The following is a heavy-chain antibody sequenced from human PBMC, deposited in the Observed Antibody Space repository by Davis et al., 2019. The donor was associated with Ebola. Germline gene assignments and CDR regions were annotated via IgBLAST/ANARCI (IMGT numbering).Heavy chain of an antibody. D-gene: IGHD2-8*01. Sequence: ASVKVSCKASGYTFTSYDINWVRQATGQGLEWMGWMNPNSGNTGYAQKFQGRVTMTRNTSISTAYMELSSLRSEDTAVYYCARIYAIGQKGDYWGQGTLVTVSS. J-gene: IGHJ4*02. CDR2: MNPNSGNT. CDR3: ARIYAIGQKGDY. CDR1: GYTFTSYD. V-gene: IGHV1-8*01.